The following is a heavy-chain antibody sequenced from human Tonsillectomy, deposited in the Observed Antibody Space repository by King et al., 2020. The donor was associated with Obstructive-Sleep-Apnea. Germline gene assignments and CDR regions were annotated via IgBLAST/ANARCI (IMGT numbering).Heavy chain of an antibody. D-gene: IGHD3-10*01. CDR1: GFTFSNYA. V-gene: IGHV3-23*04. J-gene: IGHJ3*02. CDR3: AKEASHGSYYSADAFDI. Sequence: VQLVESGGGLVQPGGSLRLSCAASGFTFSNYAMSWVRQAPGKGLEWVSAISGSGGSTYYADSVKGRFTISRDNSKNTLYLQMTSLRAEDTAVYYCAKEASHGSYYSADAFDIWGQGTMVTVSS. CDR2: ISGSGGST.